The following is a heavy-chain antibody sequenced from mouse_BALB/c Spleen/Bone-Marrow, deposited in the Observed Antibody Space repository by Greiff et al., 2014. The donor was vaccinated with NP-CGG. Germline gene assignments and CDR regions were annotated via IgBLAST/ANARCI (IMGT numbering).Heavy chain of an antibody. CDR3: ARVFYDSTPAY. CDR1: GYTFTGYW. J-gene: IGHJ2*01. D-gene: IGHD1-1*01. Sequence: VQLQESGAELARPGASVKLSCKASGYTFTGYWMQWVKQRPGQGLEWIGIIYPGDGDTRYTQKFKGKATLTADKSSSTAYMQPRNLASEDSAVYYCARVFYDSTPAYWGEGTTRTVAS. CDR2: IYPGDGDT. V-gene: IGHV1-87*01.